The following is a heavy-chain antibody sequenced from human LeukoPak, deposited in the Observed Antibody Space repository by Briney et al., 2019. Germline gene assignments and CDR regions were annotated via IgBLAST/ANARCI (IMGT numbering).Heavy chain of an antibody. CDR3: ASHYSSGSYRYTGSFDS. Sequence: SETLSLTCAVYGGSFSDYYWSWIRQPPGKGLEWIGEINHSGTTNYSPSLKSRVSRSVDTSKNQFSLKLNSVTAADAAMYYCASHYSSGSYRYTGSFDSWGQGMLVNVSS. CDR1: GGSFSDYY. J-gene: IGHJ4*02. D-gene: IGHD3-16*02. CDR2: INHSGTT. V-gene: IGHV4-34*01.